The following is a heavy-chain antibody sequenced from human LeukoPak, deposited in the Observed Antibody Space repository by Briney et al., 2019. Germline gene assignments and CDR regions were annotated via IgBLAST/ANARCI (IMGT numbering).Heavy chain of an antibody. Sequence: PGGSLRLSCAASGFNVSNNYMSWVRQAPGKGLEWVSVFYSGGRTYYPDSVKGRFTISRDNAKNTLYLQMNSLRAEDTAVYYCARFGYYYGMDVWGQGTTVTVSS. CDR2: FYSGGRT. D-gene: IGHD3-10*01. CDR1: GFNVSNNY. J-gene: IGHJ6*02. CDR3: ARFGYYYGMDV. V-gene: IGHV3-53*01.